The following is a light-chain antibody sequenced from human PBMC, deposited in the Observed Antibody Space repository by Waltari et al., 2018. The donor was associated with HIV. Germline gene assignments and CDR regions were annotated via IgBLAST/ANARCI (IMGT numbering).Light chain of an antibody. Sequence: SYELTQPSSMSVSPGQTARITCSGDVLARKYGRWLQQKPGQAPVVVIYEDTERPSGVPDRFSGSKSGTSASLAISGLRSEDEADYYCATWDDNLSGWVFGGGTKLTVL. CDR2: EDT. J-gene: IGLJ3*02. CDR3: ATWDDNLSGWV. CDR1: VLARKY. V-gene: IGLV3-27*01.